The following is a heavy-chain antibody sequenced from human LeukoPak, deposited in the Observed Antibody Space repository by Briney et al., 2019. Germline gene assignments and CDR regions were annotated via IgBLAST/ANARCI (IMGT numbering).Heavy chain of an antibody. V-gene: IGHV3-21*01. CDR2: ISSSSKYI. Sequence: GGSLRLSCAASGFTFNTYSMNWVRQAPGKGLEWVSSISSSSKYIYYADSVKGRFTISRDNAKNTLYLQMNSLRAEDTAVYYCARGGREVDFWGQGTLVTVSS. D-gene: IGHD3-16*01. J-gene: IGHJ4*02. CDR3: ARGGREVDF. CDR1: GFTFNTYS.